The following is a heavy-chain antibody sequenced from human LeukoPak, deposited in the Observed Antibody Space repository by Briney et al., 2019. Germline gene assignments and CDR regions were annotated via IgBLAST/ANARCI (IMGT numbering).Heavy chain of an antibody. Sequence: GGSLRLSCAASGFTFSSYSMNWVRQAPGKGLEWVSSIGSSSSYMYYADSVKGRFTISRDNAKNSLYLQMNSLRAEDTAVYYCARDFHDIAAADAFDIWGQGTMVTVSS. J-gene: IGHJ3*02. CDR3: ARDFHDIAAADAFDI. CDR1: GFTFSSYS. V-gene: IGHV3-21*01. CDR2: IGSSSSYM. D-gene: IGHD6-13*01.